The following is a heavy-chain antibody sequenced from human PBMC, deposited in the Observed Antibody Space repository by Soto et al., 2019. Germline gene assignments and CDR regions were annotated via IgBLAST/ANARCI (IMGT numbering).Heavy chain of an antibody. V-gene: IGHV4-59*01. Sequence: SETLSLTCTVSGGSISSYYWSWIRQPPGKGLEWIGYIYYSGSTNYNPSLKSRVTISVDTSKNQFSLKLSSVTAADTAVYYCARSLRFLEWLTFAPWGQGTLVTVSS. D-gene: IGHD3-3*01. J-gene: IGHJ5*02. CDR2: IYYSGST. CDR1: GGSISSYY. CDR3: ARSLRFLEWLTFAP.